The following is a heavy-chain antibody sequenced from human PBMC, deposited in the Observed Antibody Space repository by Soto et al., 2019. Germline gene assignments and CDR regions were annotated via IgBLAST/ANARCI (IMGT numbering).Heavy chain of an antibody. Sequence: PSETLSLTCAVSGGSISSGGYSWSWIRQPPGKGLEWIGYIYHSGITYYNPSLKSRVTISVDRSKNQFSLKLSSVTAADTAVYYCARREAPYYGMDVWGQGTTVTVSS. CDR1: GGSISSGGYS. D-gene: IGHD1-26*01. CDR3: ARREAPYYGMDV. J-gene: IGHJ6*02. V-gene: IGHV4-30-2*01. CDR2: IYHSGIT.